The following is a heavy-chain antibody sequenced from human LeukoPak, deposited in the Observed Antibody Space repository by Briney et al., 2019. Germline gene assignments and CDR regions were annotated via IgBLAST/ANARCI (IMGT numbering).Heavy chain of an antibody. CDR3: AREGYCSGGSCHEFDY. J-gene: IGHJ4*02. D-gene: IGHD2-15*01. Sequence: SVKVSCKASGGTFSSYAISWVRQAPGRGLEWMGGIIPIFGTANYAQKFQGRVTMTRDTSTSTVYMELSSLRSEDTAVYYCAREGYCSGGSCHEFDYWGQGTLVTVSS. V-gene: IGHV1-69*05. CDR2: IIPIFGTA. CDR1: GGTFSSYA.